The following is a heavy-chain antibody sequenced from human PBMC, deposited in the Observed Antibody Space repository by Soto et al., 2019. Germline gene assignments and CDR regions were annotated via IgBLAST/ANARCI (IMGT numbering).Heavy chain of an antibody. J-gene: IGHJ3*02. CDR3: ARDLSGYDGRAAFDI. CDR1: GDSVSSNSAA. Sequence: QSQTLSLTCAISGDSVSSNSAAWNWIRQSPSRGLEWLGRTYYRSKWYNDYAVPVKIGITINPDTSKNSFSLQLNSVTPEDTAVYSGARDLSGYDGRAAFDIWGQGTMVTVSS. V-gene: IGHV6-1*01. D-gene: IGHD5-12*01. CDR2: TYYRSKWYN.